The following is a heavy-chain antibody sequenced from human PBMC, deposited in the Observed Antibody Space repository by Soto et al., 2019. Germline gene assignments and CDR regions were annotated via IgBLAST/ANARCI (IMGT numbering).Heavy chain of an antibody. J-gene: IGHJ4*02. CDR3: AKEAGTIYFDY. V-gene: IGHV3-43*01. D-gene: IGHD6-13*01. CDR1: GFTFHGYT. Sequence: GVSLSLSCAASGFTFHGYTMHWVRQAPGKGLEWVSLINWDGTNKYYADSVKGRFTISRDNGKNSLYLQMNSLRTEDTALYYCAKEAGTIYFDYWGQGALVTVSS. CDR2: INWDGTNK.